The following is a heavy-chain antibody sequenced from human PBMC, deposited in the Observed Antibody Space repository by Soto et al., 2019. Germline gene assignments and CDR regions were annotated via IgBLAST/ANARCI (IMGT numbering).Heavy chain of an antibody. D-gene: IGHD6-13*01. V-gene: IGHV1-46*03. CDR3: ARDLADHRAAAGTS. Sequence: GASVKVSCKASGYTFTSYYMHWVRQAPGQGLEWMGIINPSGGSTSYAQKFQGRVTMTRDTSTSTVYMELSSLRSEETAVFYCARDLADHRAAAGTSWGRGTLDTVSS. CDR2: INPSGGST. J-gene: IGHJ4*02. CDR1: GYTFTSYY.